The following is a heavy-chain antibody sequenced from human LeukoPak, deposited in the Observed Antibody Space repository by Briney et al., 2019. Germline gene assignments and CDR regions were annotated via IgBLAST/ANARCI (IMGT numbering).Heavy chain of an antibody. CDR3: ARDTGPQYSGYDHDY. D-gene: IGHD5-12*01. Sequence: ASVKVSCKASGYTFTSYGISWVRQAPGQGLEWMGWISAYNGNTNYAQKLQGRVTMTTDTSTSTAYMELRSLRSDDTAVYYCARDTGPQYSGYDHDYWGQGTLVTVSS. CDR2: ISAYNGNT. J-gene: IGHJ4*02. V-gene: IGHV1-18*01. CDR1: GYTFTSYG.